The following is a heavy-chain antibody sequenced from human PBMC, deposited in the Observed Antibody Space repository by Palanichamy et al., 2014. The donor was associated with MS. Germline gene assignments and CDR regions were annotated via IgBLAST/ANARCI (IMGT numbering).Heavy chain of an antibody. CDR2: NPNSGGT. D-gene: IGHD2-8*02. V-gene: IGHV1-2*02. CDR3: AKDRWGTYTTPFDP. Sequence: NPNSGGTKYAQKFQGRVTMTRDTSISTAYMELSRLRSDDTAVYYCAKDRWGTYTTPFDPWGQGTLVTVSS. J-gene: IGHJ5*02.